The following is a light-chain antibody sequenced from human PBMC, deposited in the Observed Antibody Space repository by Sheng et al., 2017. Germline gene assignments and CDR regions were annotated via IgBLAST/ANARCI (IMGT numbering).Light chain of an antibody. V-gene: IGKV1-5*03. CDR3: QQYSSFSYT. J-gene: IGKJ2*01. CDR2: KAS. Sequence: DIQMTQSPSTLSASVGDRVTITCRASQSVSDWLAWYQQKPGRAPKLLIYKASNLQSGVPSRFSGSGSETEFILTISSLQPDDFATYYCQQYSSFSYTFGQGTKVEIK. CDR1: QSVSDW.